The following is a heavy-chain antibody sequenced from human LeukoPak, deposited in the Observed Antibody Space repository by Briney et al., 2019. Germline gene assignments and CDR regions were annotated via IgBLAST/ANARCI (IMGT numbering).Heavy chain of an antibody. Sequence: ASVKVSCKVSGYTLTELSMHWVRRAPGKGLEWMGGFDPEDGETIYAQKFQGRVTMTEDTSTDTAYMELSSLRSEDTAVYYCATAHYYGSGSYKVGRFDPWGQGTLVTVSS. CDR2: FDPEDGET. CDR1: GYTLTELS. J-gene: IGHJ5*02. D-gene: IGHD3-10*01. V-gene: IGHV1-24*01. CDR3: ATAHYYGSGSYKVGRFDP.